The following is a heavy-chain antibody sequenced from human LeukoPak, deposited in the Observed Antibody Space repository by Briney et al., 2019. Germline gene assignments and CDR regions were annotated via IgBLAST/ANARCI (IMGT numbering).Heavy chain of an antibody. J-gene: IGHJ1*01. Sequence: PGGSLRLSCAASGFGFSTYAMHWVRLTPGKGLEFVSAISKSGDDTSYGNDVKGRFTISRDNIKNTVDLEMGSPRVDDTGIYYCARIPEYWGQGTVVTVSS. V-gene: IGHV3-64*01. D-gene: IGHD2-2*01. CDR2: ISKSGDDT. CDR1: GFGFSTYA. CDR3: ARIPEY.